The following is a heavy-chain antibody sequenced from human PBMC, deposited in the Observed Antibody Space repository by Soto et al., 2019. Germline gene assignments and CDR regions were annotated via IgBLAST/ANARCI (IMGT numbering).Heavy chain of an antibody. V-gene: IGHV3-7*01. D-gene: IGHD5-12*01. J-gene: IGHJ4*02. Sequence: PGGSLRLSCAASGFTFSSYWMSWVRQAPGKGLEWVANIKQDGSEKYYVDSVKGRCTISRDNAKNSLYLQMNSLRAEDTAVYYCASDDGYNYHTPTAADYWGQGTLVTVSS. CDR1: GFTFSSYW. CDR3: ASDDGYNYHTPTAADY. CDR2: IKQDGSEK.